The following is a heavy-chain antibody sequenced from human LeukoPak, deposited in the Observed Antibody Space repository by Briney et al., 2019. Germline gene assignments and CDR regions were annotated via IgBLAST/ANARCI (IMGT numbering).Heavy chain of an antibody. CDR2: IYYSGST. J-gene: IGHJ4*02. Sequence: SGTLSLTCTVSGGSISSYYWSWIRQPPRKGLEWIGYIYYSGSTNYNPSLKSRVTISVDTSKNQFSLKLSSVTAADTAVYYCASLKASSHDYWGQGTLVTVSS. CDR1: GGSISSYY. CDR3: ASLKASSHDY. V-gene: IGHV4-59*01. D-gene: IGHD6-13*01.